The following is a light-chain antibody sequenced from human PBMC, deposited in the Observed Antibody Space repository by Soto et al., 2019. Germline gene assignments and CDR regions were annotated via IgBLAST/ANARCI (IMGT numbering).Light chain of an antibody. CDR1: ASNIGRNT. CDR3: AVWDDKLSGVV. Sequence: QSVLTQPPSTSGTPGQRVTISCSGSASNIGRNTVDWYQQLPGTAPKLLVFSNSQRPSGVPDRFSGSKSGTSASLAISGLQSEDESDYYCAVWDDKLSGVVFGGGTKVTVL. V-gene: IGLV1-44*01. CDR2: SNS. J-gene: IGLJ2*01.